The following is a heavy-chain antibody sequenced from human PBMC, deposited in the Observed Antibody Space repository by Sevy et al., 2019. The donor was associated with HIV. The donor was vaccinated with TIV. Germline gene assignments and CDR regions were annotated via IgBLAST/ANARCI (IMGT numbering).Heavy chain of an antibody. D-gene: IGHD1-1*01. V-gene: IGHV3-21*01. CDR3: ASAVLETSTWRSDY. CDR2: ISSNSGYI. Sequence: GGSLRLSCAASGFTFSSYRMTWVRHAPGKGLEWVSCISSNSGYINYADSVKGRFTISRDNAKNLLYLQMDSLRAEDTAVYYCASAVLETSTWRSDYWGQGTLVTVSS. CDR1: GFTFSSYR. J-gene: IGHJ4*02.